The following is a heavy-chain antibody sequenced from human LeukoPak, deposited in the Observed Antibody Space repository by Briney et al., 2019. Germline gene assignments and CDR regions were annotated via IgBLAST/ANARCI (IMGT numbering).Heavy chain of an antibody. CDR1: GFTVSSNY. CDR3: ARLYDGSGYGAFDI. Sequence: GGSLRLSCAASGFTVSSNYMGWVRQAPGKGLEWVSVLYSGGSTYYPDSVKGRFTISRDNSQNTLYLQMDSLRAEDTAVYYCARLYDGSGYGAFDIWGQGTMVTVSS. V-gene: IGHV3-66*02. D-gene: IGHD3-22*01. J-gene: IGHJ3*02. CDR2: LYSGGST.